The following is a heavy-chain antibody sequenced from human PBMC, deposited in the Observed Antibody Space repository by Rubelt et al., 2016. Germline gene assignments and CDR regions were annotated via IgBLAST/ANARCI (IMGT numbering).Heavy chain of an antibody. CDR3: ARGDGIAAVWRY. Sequence: QSPSRGLEWLGRTYYRSKWYNDYAVSEKSRITINPDTSKNQFSLQLNSVTPEDTAVYYCARGDGIAAVWRYWGQGTLVTVSS. CDR2: TYYRSKWYN. D-gene: IGHD6-13*01. J-gene: IGHJ4*02. V-gene: IGHV6-1*01.